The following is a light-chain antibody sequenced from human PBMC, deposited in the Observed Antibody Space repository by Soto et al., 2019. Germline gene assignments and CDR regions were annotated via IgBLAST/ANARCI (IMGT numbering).Light chain of an antibody. CDR1: QGISGW. J-gene: IGKJ1*01. Sequence: DILVTQSPSTLSASVGDRVTITCRASQGISGWLAWYQQKPGKAPKLLIYKAINLQSGVPSRFSGSGSGTDFTLTISSLQPEDFATYYCQETYSTPTWTFGQGTKVDIK. CDR2: KAI. CDR3: QETYSTPTWT. V-gene: IGKV1-5*03.